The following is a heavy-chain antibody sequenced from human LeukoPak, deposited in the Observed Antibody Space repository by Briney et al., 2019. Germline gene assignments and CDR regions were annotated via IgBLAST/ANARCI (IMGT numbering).Heavy chain of an antibody. CDR2: IYSCGST. CDR3: ARGPFYSSRGNWFDP. CDR1: GFTVSSNY. Sequence: GGSLRLSCAASGFTVSSNYMSWVRQAPGKGLEWVSVIYSCGSTYYADSVKGRFTISRDNSKNTLYLQMNSLRSEDTAVYYCARGPFYSSRGNWFDPWGQGTLVTVSS. J-gene: IGHJ5*02. D-gene: IGHD6-19*01. V-gene: IGHV3-53*05.